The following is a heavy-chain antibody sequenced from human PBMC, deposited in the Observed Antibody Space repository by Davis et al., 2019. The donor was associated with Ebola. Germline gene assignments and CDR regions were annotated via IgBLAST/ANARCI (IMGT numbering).Heavy chain of an antibody. CDR2: IYSGGST. Sequence: PGGSLRLSCSASGFTFSTYAVHWVRQAPGKGLEWVSVIYSGGSTYYADSVKGRFTISRHNSKNTLYLQMNSLRAEDTAVYYCATELVTSAFDIWGQGTMVTVSS. D-gene: IGHD6-6*01. CDR1: GFTFSTYA. J-gene: IGHJ3*02. V-gene: IGHV3-66*01. CDR3: ATELVTSAFDI.